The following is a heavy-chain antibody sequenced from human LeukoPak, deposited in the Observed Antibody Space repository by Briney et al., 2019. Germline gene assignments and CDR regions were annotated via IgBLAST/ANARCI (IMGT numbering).Heavy chain of an antibody. Sequence: GASVKVSCKASGGTFSSYAISWVRQAPGQGLEWMGRIIPIFGTANCAQKFQGRVTITTDESTSTAYMELSSLRSEDTAVYYCARDLGIIAVARTPYDYWGQGTLVTVSS. D-gene: IGHD6-19*01. CDR3: ARDLGIIAVARTPYDY. CDR2: IIPIFGTA. V-gene: IGHV1-69*05. J-gene: IGHJ4*02. CDR1: GGTFSSYA.